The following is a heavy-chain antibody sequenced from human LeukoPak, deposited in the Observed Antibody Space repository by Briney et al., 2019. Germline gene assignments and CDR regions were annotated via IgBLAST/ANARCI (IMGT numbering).Heavy chain of an antibody. CDR1: GFTFSRYS. Sequence: GESLRLSCAASGFTFSRYSMNWVRQAPGKGLEWVSYIDSSSSTIKYADSVKGRFTISRDNAKNSLYLQMNSLRDEDMAVYYCARAGFGELFYFDYWGQGTLVTVSS. CDR2: IDSSSSTI. J-gene: IGHJ4*02. V-gene: IGHV3-48*02. D-gene: IGHD3-10*01. CDR3: ARAGFGELFYFDY.